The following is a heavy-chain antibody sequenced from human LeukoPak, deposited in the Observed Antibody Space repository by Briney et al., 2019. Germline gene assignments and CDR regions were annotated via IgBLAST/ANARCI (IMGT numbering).Heavy chain of an antibody. V-gene: IGHV3-21*01. CDR1: GFTFDSYT. CDR2: ISTESIYI. D-gene: IGHD4-17*01. J-gene: IGHJ6*02. Sequence: PGGSLRLSCSASGFTFDSYTMNWVRQAPGKGLEWVSSISTESIYIYYADSMKGRFAISKDNARNSLYLQMNSLRAEDTAVYYCARGHYGDTYGMDVWGPGTTVTVSS. CDR3: ARGHYGDTYGMDV.